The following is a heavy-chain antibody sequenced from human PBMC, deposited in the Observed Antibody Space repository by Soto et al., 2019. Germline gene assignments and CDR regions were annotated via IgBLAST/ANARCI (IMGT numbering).Heavy chain of an antibody. Sequence: SETLSLTCAVYGGSFSGYFCSWIRQPPGKGLEWIGEINPDGSTNYNPSLESRVTISVDTSEKQVSLKMTSVTAADTAIYYCARGRHSGALGYWGQGTLVTVSS. CDR1: GGSFSGYF. D-gene: IGHD2-15*01. V-gene: IGHV4-34*01. CDR2: INPDGST. CDR3: ARGRHSGALGY. J-gene: IGHJ4*02.